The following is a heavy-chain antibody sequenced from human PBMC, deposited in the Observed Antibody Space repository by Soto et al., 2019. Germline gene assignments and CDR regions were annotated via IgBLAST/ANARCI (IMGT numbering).Heavy chain of an antibody. J-gene: IGHJ3*02. D-gene: IGHD2-2*01. CDR2: IWFDGSDK. CDR1: GFTFSTYG. Sequence: PGGSLRLSCAASGFTFSTYGMHWVRQAPGKGLEWVALIWFDGSDKYYTEFVKGRFTISRDNSKSTLYLQMNSLRAEDTAFYYCARLYCSATSCYSVGAFDIRGPGTMVTVSS. V-gene: IGHV3-33*01. CDR3: ARLYCSATSCYSVGAFDI.